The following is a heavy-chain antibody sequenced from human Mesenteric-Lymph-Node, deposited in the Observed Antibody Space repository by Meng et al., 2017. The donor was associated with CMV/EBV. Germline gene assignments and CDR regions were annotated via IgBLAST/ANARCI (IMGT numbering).Heavy chain of an antibody. V-gene: IGHV3-33*06. CDR1: GFTFSSHD. Sequence: TSGFTFSSHDMHWVRQAPGKGLEWVALIWHDGKNQYYSDSVKGRFTIARDNSKNTLYLQMNSLRVEDTAVYFCAKEVKVALTNSSDYWGQGTLVTVSS. CDR3: AKEVKVALTNSSDY. J-gene: IGHJ4*02. CDR2: IWHDGKNQ. D-gene: IGHD5-18*01.